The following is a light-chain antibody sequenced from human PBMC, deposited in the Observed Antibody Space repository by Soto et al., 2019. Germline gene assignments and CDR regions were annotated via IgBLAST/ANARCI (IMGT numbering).Light chain of an antibody. CDR2: EVN. J-gene: IGLJ2*01. Sequence: QSVLTQPASVSGSPGQSISISCTGTSSDVGGYNYVSWFQQHPGKAPKLMIYEVNKRPSGVPGRFSGSKSGNTASLTVSGLQAEDEADYYCSSFAGSDNVVFGGGTKVTVL. CDR3: SSFAGSDNVV. V-gene: IGLV2-8*01. CDR1: SSDVGGYNY.